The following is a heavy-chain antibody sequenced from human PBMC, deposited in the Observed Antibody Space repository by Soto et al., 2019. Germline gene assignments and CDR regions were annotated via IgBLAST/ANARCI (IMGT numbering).Heavy chain of an antibody. CDR3: ARARMTTLYYFDY. CDR2: ISYDGSNK. V-gene: IGHV3-30-3*01. CDR1: GFTLSSYA. Sequence: GGSXRLSCAASGFTLSSYAMHWVRQAPGKGLEWVAVISYDGSNKYYADSVKGRFTISRDNSKNTLYLQMNSLRAEDTAVYYCARARMTTLYYFDYWGQGTLVTGSS. J-gene: IGHJ4*02. D-gene: IGHD4-17*01.